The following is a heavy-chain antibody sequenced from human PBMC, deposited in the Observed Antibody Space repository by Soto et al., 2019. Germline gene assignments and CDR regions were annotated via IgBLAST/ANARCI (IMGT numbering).Heavy chain of an antibody. CDR3: ARTAMVRGMFGGKEV. D-gene: IGHD3-10*01. CDR1: GFTFSSYA. Sequence: QVQLVESGGGVVQPGRSLRLSCAASGFTFSSYAMHWVRQAPGKGLEWVAVISYDGSNKYYADSVKGRFTISRDNSKNTLYLQMKSLRAEDTAVYDCARTAMVRGMFGGKEVWGQGTTVTGSS. V-gene: IGHV3-30-3*01. J-gene: IGHJ6*02. CDR2: ISYDGSNK.